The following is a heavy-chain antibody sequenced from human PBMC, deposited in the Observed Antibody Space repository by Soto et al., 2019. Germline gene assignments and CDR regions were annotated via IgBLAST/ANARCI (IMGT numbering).Heavy chain of an antibody. CDR2: INHSGST. Sequence: PSETLSLTCAVYGGSFSCYYWSWIRQPPGKGLEWIGEINHSGSTNYNPSLKSRVTISVDTSKNQFSLRAEDTAVYYCAKDHIVAAAPDYWGQGTLVTVSS. V-gene: IGHV4-34*01. CDR1: GGSFSCYY. D-gene: IGHD2-2*01. CDR3: AKDHIVAAAPDY. J-gene: IGHJ4*02.